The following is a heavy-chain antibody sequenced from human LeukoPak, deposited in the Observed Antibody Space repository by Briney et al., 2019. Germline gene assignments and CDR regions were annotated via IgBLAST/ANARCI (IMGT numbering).Heavy chain of an antibody. CDR1: GYTFTSYD. Sequence: GASVKVSCTASGYTFTSYDINWVRQATGQGLEWMGWMNTNSGNTGYAQKFQGRVTITRNTSISTAYMELSSLRSEDTAVYYCARGSDSSSDYWGQGTLVTVSS. CDR2: MNTNSGNT. D-gene: IGHD6-13*01. J-gene: IGHJ4*02. CDR3: ARGSDSSSDY. V-gene: IGHV1-8*03.